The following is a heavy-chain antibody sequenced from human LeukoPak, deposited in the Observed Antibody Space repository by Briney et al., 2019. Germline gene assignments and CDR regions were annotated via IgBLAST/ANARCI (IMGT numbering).Heavy chain of an antibody. CDR2: INTDSGVT. Sequence: GASVKVSCKASGNTFTDSYMHWVRQAPGQGLEWMGWINTDSGVTNYAQKFQGRVTMTRDTSITTVYMELSGLGSDDSALYYCAREVAVSSTKRFDYWGQGTLVTASS. CDR3: AREVAVSSTKRFDY. D-gene: IGHD5/OR15-5a*01. J-gene: IGHJ4*02. V-gene: IGHV1-2*02. CDR1: GNTFTDSY.